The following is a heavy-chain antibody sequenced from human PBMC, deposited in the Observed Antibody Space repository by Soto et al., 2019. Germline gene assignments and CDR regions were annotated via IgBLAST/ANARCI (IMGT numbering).Heavy chain of an antibody. CDR1: GYSFTSYW. CDR2: IYPGDSDT. CDR3: ARSSIAAAGRVWFDP. V-gene: IGHV5-51*01. J-gene: IGHJ5*02. D-gene: IGHD6-13*01. Sequence: GESLKISCKGSGYSFTSYWIGWVRQMLGKGLEWMWIIYPGDSDTRYSPSFQGQVTISADKSISTAYLQWSSLKASDTAMYYCARSSIAAAGRVWFDPWGQGTLVTVSS.